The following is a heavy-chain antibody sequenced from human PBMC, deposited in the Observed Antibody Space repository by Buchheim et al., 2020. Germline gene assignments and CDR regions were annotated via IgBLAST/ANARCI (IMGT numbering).Heavy chain of an antibody. J-gene: IGHJ6*02. CDR1: GGSVSSGSYY. CDR3: ASVRNRGYSYGYRYGMDV. V-gene: IGHV4-61*01. CDR2: IYYSGST. D-gene: IGHD5-18*01. Sequence: QVQLQESGPGLVKPSETLSLTCTVSGGSVSSGSYYWSWIRQPPGKGLEWIGYIYYSGSTNYNPSLKSRVTISVDTSKNQFSLKLSSVTAADTAVYYCASVRNRGYSYGYRYGMDVWGQGTT.